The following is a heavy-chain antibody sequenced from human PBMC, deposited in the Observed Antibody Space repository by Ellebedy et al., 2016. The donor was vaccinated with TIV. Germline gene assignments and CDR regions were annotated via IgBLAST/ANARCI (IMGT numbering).Heavy chain of an antibody. CDR1: GFTFSSSG. V-gene: IGHV3-7*03. CDR2: INKDGSEK. Sequence: ESLKISCAGSGFTFSSSGMSCVRQAPGKGLEWVANINKDGSEKYYVDSVKGRFTISRDNAKKLLYLQMNSLRAEYTAVYYCVRYVAACDIWGQGTMVTVSS. CDR3: VRYVAACDI. D-gene: IGHD3-16*01. J-gene: IGHJ3*02.